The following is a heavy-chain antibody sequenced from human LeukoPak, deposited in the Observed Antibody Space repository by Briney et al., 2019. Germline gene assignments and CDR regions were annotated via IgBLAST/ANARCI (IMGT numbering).Heavy chain of an antibody. J-gene: IGHJ5*01. V-gene: IGHV4-59*01. CDR1: GGSISSYY. CDR3: ARDFDSGWFDY. CDR2: IYYSGST. Sequence: PSETLSLTCTVSGGSISSYYWSWIRQPPGKGLEWIGYIYYSGSTNYNPSLKSRVTISVDTSKNQFSLKLSSVTAADTAVYYCARDFDSGWFDYWGQGTLVTVSS. D-gene: IGHD1-26*01.